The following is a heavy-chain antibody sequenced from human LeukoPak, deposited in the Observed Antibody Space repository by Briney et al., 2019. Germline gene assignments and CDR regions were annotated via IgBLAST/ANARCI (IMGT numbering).Heavy chain of an antibody. Sequence: ASVKVSCKASGYTFTGHYIHWVRQAPGQGLQWLGWINPISGATNYAQTFQGRVTLTRDTSITTAYMELTTLRSDDTAVYYCARGGSYSNDAFDIWGQGTMVTVSS. J-gene: IGHJ3*02. CDR3: ARGGSYSNDAFDI. V-gene: IGHV1-2*02. D-gene: IGHD1-26*01. CDR2: INPISGAT. CDR1: GYTFTGHY.